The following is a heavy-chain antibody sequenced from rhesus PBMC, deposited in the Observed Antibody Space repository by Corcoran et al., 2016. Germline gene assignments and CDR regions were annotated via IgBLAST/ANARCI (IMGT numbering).Heavy chain of an antibody. CDR3: ARLYSGSWNVLDY. D-gene: IGHD6-25*01. CDR1: GFTFSSYG. CDR2: ISNGGGST. J-gene: IGHJ4*01. Sequence: EVQLVESGGGLVQPGGSLRLPCAASGFTFSSYGMSWVRQAPGKGLEWVSYISNGGGSTYYADSVESQFTISRDNSKNTLSLQMNSLRAEDTAVYYCARLYSGSWNVLDYWGQGVLVTVSS. V-gene: IGHV3S5*01.